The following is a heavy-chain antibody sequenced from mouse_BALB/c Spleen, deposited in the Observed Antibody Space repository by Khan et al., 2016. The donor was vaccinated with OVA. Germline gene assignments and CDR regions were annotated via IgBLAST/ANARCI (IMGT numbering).Heavy chain of an antibody. D-gene: IGHD1-1*01. CDR3: ARGKYYGYAMDY. CDR2: ISYSGST. V-gene: IGHV3-2*02. J-gene: IGHJ4*01. Sequence: EVQLEESGPGLVKPSQSLSLTCTVSGYSITSYYAWNWIRQFPGNKLEWMGYISYSGSTNYNPSLKSRISITRDTSKNTSFLQLNSVTTEDTATVYCARGKYYGYAMDYWGQGTSITVSA. CDR1: GYSITSYYA.